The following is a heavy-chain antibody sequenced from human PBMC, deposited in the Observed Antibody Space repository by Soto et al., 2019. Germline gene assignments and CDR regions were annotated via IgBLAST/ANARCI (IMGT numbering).Heavy chain of an antibody. Sequence: EVQLVESGGGLVQPGGSLRLSCVVSGITFSTYRMHWVRQAPGKGLVWVSHIKSDGTVTHYTDSVRGRLIISRDNGKNTLFLQMNSLRAEDTAVYYCARENYDFWSGYYLDYLGQGTLVTVSS. CDR2: IKSDGTVT. V-gene: IGHV3-74*01. D-gene: IGHD3-3*01. CDR1: GITFSTYR. J-gene: IGHJ4*02. CDR3: ARENYDFWSGYYLDY.